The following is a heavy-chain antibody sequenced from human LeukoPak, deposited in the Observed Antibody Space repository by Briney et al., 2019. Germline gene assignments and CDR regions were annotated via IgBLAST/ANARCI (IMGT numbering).Heavy chain of an antibody. Sequence: ASVKVSCKTSGYTFTGFYIHWVRQAPGQGLEWMGWINPNSGGTNYAQKFQGRVTMTRDTSISTAYMELSRLRSDDTAVYYCARDSSSGWFDPWGQGTLVTVSS. D-gene: IGHD6-6*01. CDR2: INPNSGGT. CDR3: ARDSSSGWFDP. CDR1: GYTFTGFY. V-gene: IGHV1-2*02. J-gene: IGHJ5*02.